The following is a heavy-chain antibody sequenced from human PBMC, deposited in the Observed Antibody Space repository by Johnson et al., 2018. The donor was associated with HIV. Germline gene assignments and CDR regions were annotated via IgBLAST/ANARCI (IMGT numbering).Heavy chain of an antibody. D-gene: IGHD3-16*01. V-gene: IGHV3-66*01. J-gene: IGHJ3*02. Sequence: EKLVESGGIVVQPGRSLRLSCAASGFIFNNYGMSWVRQAPGKGLEWVSVLYSDGGTYYADSVKGRFTISRENAKNSLYLQMNSLRAGDTAVYYCARGVRTFDMWGQGTMVAVSP. CDR1: GFIFNNYG. CDR3: ARGVRTFDM. CDR2: LYSDGGT.